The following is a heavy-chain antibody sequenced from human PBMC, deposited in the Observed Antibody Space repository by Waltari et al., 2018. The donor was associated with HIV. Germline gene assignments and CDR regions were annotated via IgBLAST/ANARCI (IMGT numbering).Heavy chain of an antibody. CDR3: AREGAQYYFDY. J-gene: IGHJ4*02. Sequence: QVQLVESGGGVVQPGRSLRLSCAASGFTFSSYATHWVRQAPGKGLEWVAVISYDGSNKYYADSVKGRFTISRDNSKNTLYLQMNSLRAEDTAVYYCAREGAQYYFDYWGQGTLVTVSS. D-gene: IGHD3-16*01. V-gene: IGHV3-30*01. CDR2: ISYDGSNK. CDR1: GFTFSSYA.